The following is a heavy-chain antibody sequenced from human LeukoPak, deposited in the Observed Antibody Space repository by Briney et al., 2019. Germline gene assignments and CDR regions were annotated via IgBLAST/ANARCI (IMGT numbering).Heavy chain of an antibody. J-gene: IGHJ4*02. V-gene: IGHV4-30-4*08. Sequence: SETLSLTCTVSGGSISSGDYYWSWLRQPPGKGLEWLGYIYYSGSTYYNPSLKSRVTLSVDTSKNQFSLKLSSVPAADTAVYYCARSSLYSSRWFFDYWGQGTLVTVSS. CDR2: IYYSGST. CDR1: GGSISSGDYY. CDR3: ARSSLYSSRWFFDY. D-gene: IGHD6-13*01.